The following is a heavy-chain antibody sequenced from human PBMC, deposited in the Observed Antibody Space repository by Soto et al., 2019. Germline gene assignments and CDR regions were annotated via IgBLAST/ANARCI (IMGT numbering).Heavy chain of an antibody. V-gene: IGHV1-18*04. CDR3: ARDRVAGIWGDAFDS. CDR1: GYTFTNHG. D-gene: IGHD3-16*01. CDR2: INPYNANT. Sequence: ASVKVSCKTSGYTFTNHGINWVRQAPGQGLEWMGWINPYNANTNYAQKLQGRVTMTTDTSTSTAYMDLRSLTSDDTAVYYCARDRVAGIWGDAFDSWGQGTRVTVSS. J-gene: IGHJ3*02.